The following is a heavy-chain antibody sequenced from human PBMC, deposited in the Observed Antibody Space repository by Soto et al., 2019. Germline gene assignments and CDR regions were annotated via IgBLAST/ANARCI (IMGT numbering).Heavy chain of an antibody. CDR2: INHSGST. Sequence: SETLSLTYYVYGGSFSSYYWHWIRQPPGKGLEWLGEINHSGSTNYNPSLESRVTISLDTSKTQFSLKLTSVTAADTAVYHCARGEGRLVGTWFDPCGQGTLVTVS. V-gene: IGHV4-34*01. CDR3: ARGEGRLVGTWFDP. CDR1: GGSFSSYY. J-gene: IGHJ5*02. D-gene: IGHD5-12*01.